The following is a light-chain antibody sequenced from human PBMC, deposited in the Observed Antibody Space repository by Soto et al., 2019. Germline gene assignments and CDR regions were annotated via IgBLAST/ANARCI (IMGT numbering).Light chain of an antibody. CDR3: QHYNSYPWT. CDR1: QSISSW. J-gene: IGKJ1*01. V-gene: IGKV1-5*03. CDR2: KAS. Sequence: DIQMTQSPSTLSASVGDRVTITCRASQSISSWLAWYQQKPGKAPKILIYKASSLESGVPSRFSGSASGTEFTLTISSLQPDDFATYYCQHYNSYPWTFGQGTKVEIK.